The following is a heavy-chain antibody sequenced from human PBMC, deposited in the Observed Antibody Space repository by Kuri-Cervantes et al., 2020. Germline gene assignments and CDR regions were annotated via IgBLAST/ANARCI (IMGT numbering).Heavy chain of an antibody. CDR2: IYYSGST. J-gene: IGHJ2*01. CDR3: ARDSEGAVAQWYFDL. V-gene: IGHV4-31*01. D-gene: IGHD6-19*01. CDR1: GGSISSGGYY. Sequence: SETLSLTCNVSGGSISSGGYYWSWIRQHPGKGLEWIGYIYYSGSTYYNPSLKSLVTISVDTSKNQFSLKLSSVTAADTAVYYCARDSEGAVAQWYFDLWGRGTLVTVSS.